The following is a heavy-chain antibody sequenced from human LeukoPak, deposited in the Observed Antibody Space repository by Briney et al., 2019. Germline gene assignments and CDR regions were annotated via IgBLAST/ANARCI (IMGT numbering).Heavy chain of an antibody. D-gene: IGHD6-19*01. J-gene: IGHJ4*02. V-gene: IGHV1-2*02. CDR3: ARSGIAVAGRGLVDY. CDR2: INPNSGGT. CDR1: GYTFTGYY. Sequence: ASVKVSCKASGYTFTGYYMHWVRQAPGQGLEWMGWINPNSGGTNYAQKFQGRVTMTRDTSISTAYMELSRLRSDDTAVYYCARSGIAVAGRGLVDYWGQGTLVTVSS.